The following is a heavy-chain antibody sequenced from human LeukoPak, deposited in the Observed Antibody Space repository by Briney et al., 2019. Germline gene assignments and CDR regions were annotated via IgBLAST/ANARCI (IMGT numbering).Heavy chain of an antibody. D-gene: IGHD3-10*01. CDR2: ISGSGDNT. J-gene: IGHJ4*02. Sequence: GGSLRLSCAASGFTFSNYGMTWVRQAPGKGLGWVSAISGSGDNTYYADSVKGRFTISRDNSKNTLYLQMNSLRAEDTAIYYCAKDSTLLWVGELSVTYFDYWGQGTLVTVSS. CDR1: GFTFSNYG. V-gene: IGHV3-23*01. CDR3: AKDSTLLWVGELSVTYFDY.